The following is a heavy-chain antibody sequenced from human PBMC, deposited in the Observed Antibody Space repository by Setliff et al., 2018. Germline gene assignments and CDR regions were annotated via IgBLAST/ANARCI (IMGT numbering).Heavy chain of an antibody. V-gene: IGHV4-34*01. Sequence: SETLSLTCTVYGGSFSDYYWGWIRQSPGKRPEWIAEINQSGNTNYNPSLNSRVSVSVDTPTNQFSLKVFSVTAADTAVYCCRLWSHNYHDDYWGQGTLVTVSS. CDR3: RLWSHNYHDDY. CDR2: INQSGNT. CDR1: GGSFSDYY. D-gene: IGHD3-16*01. J-gene: IGHJ4*02.